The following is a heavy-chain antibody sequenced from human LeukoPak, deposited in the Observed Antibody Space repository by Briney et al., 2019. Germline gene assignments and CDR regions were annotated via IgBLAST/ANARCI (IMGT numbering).Heavy chain of an antibody. D-gene: IGHD3-22*01. Sequence: AGGSLRLSCAASGFTFSSYWMSWVRQAPGKGLEWVANIKQDGSEKYYVDSVKGRFTISRDNAKNSLYLQMNSLRAEDTAVYYCARYSSGYLGAFDIWGQGTMVTVSS. CDR3: ARYSSGYLGAFDI. CDR2: IKQDGSEK. CDR1: GFTFSSYW. V-gene: IGHV3-7*01. J-gene: IGHJ3*02.